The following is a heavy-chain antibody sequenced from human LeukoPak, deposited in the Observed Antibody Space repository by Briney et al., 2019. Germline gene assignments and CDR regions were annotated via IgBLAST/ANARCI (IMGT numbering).Heavy chain of an antibody. D-gene: IGHD3-22*01. CDR3: ARDRADHYDSSGYYYEFDY. CDR2: IDPNSGGT. CDR1: GYTFTGYY. V-gene: IGHV1-2*02. Sequence: ASVKISCKTSGYTFTGYYMHWVRQAPGQGLEWMGWIDPNSGGTNYAQRFQGRVTMTRDTSISTVYMELRSLRSDDTAVYYCARDRADHYDSSGYYYEFDYWGQGTLVTVSS. J-gene: IGHJ4*02.